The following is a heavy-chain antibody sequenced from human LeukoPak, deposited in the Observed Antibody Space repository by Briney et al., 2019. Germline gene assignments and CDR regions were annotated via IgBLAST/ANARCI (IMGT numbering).Heavy chain of an antibody. J-gene: IGHJ4*02. CDR1: GFTFSRYW. D-gene: IGHD5-18*01. CDR2: IMEDGSEQ. CDR3: ARADLDTGTWGFDY. V-gene: IGHV3-7*01. Sequence: GGSLRLSCAVSGFTFSRYWMGWVRQAPGKGLEWVANIMEDGSEQYYVDSVKGRFTISRDNAKNSLYLQMSSLRAEDTAVYYCARADLDTGTWGFDYWGQGTLVTVSS.